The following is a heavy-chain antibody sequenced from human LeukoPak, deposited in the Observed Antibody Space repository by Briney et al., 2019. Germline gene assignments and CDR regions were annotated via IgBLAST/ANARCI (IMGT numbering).Heavy chain of an antibody. Sequence: SETLSLTCTVSGGSISSGGYYWSWIRQPPGKGLEWIGYIYHSGSTYYNPSLKSRVTISVDRSKNQFSLKLSSVTAADTAVYYCARLYYDFWSGYSSGAFDIWGQGTMVTVSS. V-gene: IGHV4-30-2*01. CDR2: IYHSGST. J-gene: IGHJ3*02. D-gene: IGHD3-3*01. CDR1: GGSISSGGYY. CDR3: ARLYYDFWSGYSSGAFDI.